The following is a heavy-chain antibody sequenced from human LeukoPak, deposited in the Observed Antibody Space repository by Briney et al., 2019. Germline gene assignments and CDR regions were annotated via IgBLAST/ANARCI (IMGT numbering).Heavy chain of an antibody. J-gene: IGHJ4*02. D-gene: IGHD3-16*02. CDR1: GFTFSNAW. V-gene: IGHV3-15*01. Sequence: GESLRLSCAASGFTFSNAWMSWVRQAPGKGLEWVGRIKSKTDGGTTDYAAPVKGRFTISRDDSKNTLYLQMNSLKTEDTAVYYCTSGGAHYDYVWGSYRVDYWGQGTLVTVSS. CDR3: TSGGAHYDYVWGSYRVDY. CDR2: IKSKTDGGTT.